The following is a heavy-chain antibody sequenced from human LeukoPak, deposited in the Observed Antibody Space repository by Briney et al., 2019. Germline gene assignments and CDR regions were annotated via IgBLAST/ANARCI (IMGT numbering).Heavy chain of an antibody. CDR3: ARLFLSSSWHHD. Sequence: PSETLSLTCTVSGGSISSGGYYWSWIRQPPGKGLEWIGYIYHSGSTYYNPSLKSRVTISVDTSKNQFSLKLSSVTAADTAVYYCARLFLSSSWHHDWGQGTLVTVSS. CDR2: IYHSGST. CDR1: GGSISSGGYY. D-gene: IGHD6-13*01. J-gene: IGHJ4*02. V-gene: IGHV4-30-2*03.